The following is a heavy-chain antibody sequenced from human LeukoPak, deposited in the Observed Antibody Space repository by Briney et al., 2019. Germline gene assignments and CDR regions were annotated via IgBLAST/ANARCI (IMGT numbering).Heavy chain of an antibody. CDR2: IYSGGST. V-gene: IGHV3-66*01. CDR3: ARGVVRDGYNPDAFDI. CDR1: GFTVSSNY. J-gene: IGHJ3*02. D-gene: IGHD5-24*01. Sequence: TGGSLRLSCAASGFTVSSNYMSWVRQAPGKGLEWVSVIYSGGSTYYADSVKGRFTISRDNSKNTLYLQMNSLRAEDTAVYYCARGVVRDGYNPDAFDIWGQGIMVTVSS.